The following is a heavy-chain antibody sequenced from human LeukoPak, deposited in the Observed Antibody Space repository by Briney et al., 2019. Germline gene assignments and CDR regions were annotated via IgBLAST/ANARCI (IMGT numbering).Heavy chain of an antibody. CDR3: AREDLMGGRCGMDV. D-gene: IGHD2-8*01. CDR2: INAGNGNT. J-gene: IGHJ6*02. V-gene: IGHV1-3*01. CDR1: GYTFTSYA. Sequence: ASVKVSCKASGYTFTSYAMHWVRQAPGQRLEWMGRINAGNGNTKYSQKFQGRVTITRDTFASTAYMELSSLRSEDTAVYYCAREDLMGGRCGMDVWGQGTTVTVSS.